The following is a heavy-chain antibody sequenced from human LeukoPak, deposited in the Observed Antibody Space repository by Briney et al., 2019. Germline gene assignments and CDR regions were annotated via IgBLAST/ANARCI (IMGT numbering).Heavy chain of an antibody. V-gene: IGHV3-30*02. CDR3: AKGSGWEVSYYYYYMDV. D-gene: IGHD1-26*01. CDR1: GFTFSSYG. J-gene: IGHJ6*03. Sequence: GGSLRLSCAASGFTFSSYGMHWVRQAPGRGLEWVAFIRYDGSNKYYADSVKGRFTISRDNSKNTLYLQMNSLRAEDTAVYYCAKGSGWEVSYYYYYMDVWGKGTTVTISS. CDR2: IRYDGSNK.